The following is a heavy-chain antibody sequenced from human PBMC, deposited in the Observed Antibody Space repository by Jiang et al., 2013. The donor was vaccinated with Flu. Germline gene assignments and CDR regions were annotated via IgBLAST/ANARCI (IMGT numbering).Heavy chain of an antibody. CDR3: TTKRGVVVAANPGWYFDL. J-gene: IGHJ2*01. Sequence: QLVESGGGLVQPGRSLRLSCTASGFTFGDYAMSWFRQAPGKGLEWVGFIRSKAYGGTTEYAASVKGRFTISRDDSKSIAYLQMNSLKTEDTAVYYCTTKRGVVVAANPGWYFDLWGRGTLVTVSS. CDR2: IRSKAYGGTT. CDR1: GFTFGDYA. D-gene: IGHD2-15*01. V-gene: IGHV3-49*03.